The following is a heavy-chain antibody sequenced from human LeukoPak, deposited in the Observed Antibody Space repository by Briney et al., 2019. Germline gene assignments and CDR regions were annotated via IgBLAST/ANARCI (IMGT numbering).Heavy chain of an antibody. CDR3: ARRTASDF. CDR1: GFTFTSYV. Sequence: PGGYLRLSCAASGFTFTSYVMSWVRQAPGKGLEWVSSIGGGGDYTYYSDSVKGRFTISRDNSENTVYLEMKSLRAEDTAVYYCARRTASDFWGQGTLVTVSS. CDR2: IGGGGDYT. V-gene: IGHV3-23*01. D-gene: IGHD2-21*02. J-gene: IGHJ4*02.